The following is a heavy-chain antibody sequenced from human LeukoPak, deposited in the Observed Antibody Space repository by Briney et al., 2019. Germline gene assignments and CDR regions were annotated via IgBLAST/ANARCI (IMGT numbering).Heavy chain of an antibody. CDR1: GFTFSNYW. CDR2: IESDGSST. V-gene: IGHV3-74*01. J-gene: IGHJ3*02. CDR3: ARGYYYDSSGPRIAFDI. Sequence: GGSLRLSCAASGFTFSNYWMHWVRQAPGKGLVWVSRIESDGSSTSYADSVKGRFTISRDNAKNTLYLQMNSLRAEDTAVYYCARGYYYDSSGPRIAFDIWGQGTMLTVSS. D-gene: IGHD3-22*01.